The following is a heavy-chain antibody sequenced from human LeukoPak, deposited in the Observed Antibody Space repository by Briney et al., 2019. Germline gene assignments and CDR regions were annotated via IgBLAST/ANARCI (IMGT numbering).Heavy chain of an antibody. Sequence: PGGSLILSCAASGFTFSSYSMNWVRQAPGKGLEWVSSISSSSYIYYADSVKGRFTISRDNAKNSLYLQMNSLRAEDTAVYYCARDSPGAFDIWGQGTMVTVSS. CDR3: ARDSPGAFDI. CDR2: ISSSSYI. J-gene: IGHJ3*02. CDR1: GFTFSSYS. V-gene: IGHV3-21*01.